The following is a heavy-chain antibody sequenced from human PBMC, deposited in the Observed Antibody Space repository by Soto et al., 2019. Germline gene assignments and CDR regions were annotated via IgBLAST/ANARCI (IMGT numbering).Heavy chain of an antibody. CDR2: ISSYNGNT. D-gene: IGHD2-2*01. J-gene: IGHJ5*02. CDR1: GYTFTSYG. V-gene: IGHV1-18*04. CDR3: ARGPRYCSSTSCFSGVTWFDP. Sequence: QVQLVQSGAEVKKPGASVKVSCKASGYTFTSYGISWVRQAPGQGLEWMGWISSYNGNTNDAQKVQGRVTMTTDKAKSTTYMELRSLRSDDTAVYYCARGPRYCSSTSCFSGVTWFDPWGQGTLVTVSS.